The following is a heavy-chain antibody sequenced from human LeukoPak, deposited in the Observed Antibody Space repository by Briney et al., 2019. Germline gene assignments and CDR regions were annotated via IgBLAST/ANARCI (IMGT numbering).Heavy chain of an antibody. CDR3: ARQIVVVPAAKGYYGMDV. Sequence: TGGSLRLSCAASGFTFSSYAMHWVRQAPGKGLEWVAVISYGGSNKYYADSVKGRFTISRDNSKNTLYLQMNSLRAEDTAVYYCARQIVVVPAAKGYYGMDVWGQGTTVTVSS. V-gene: IGHV3-30-3*01. D-gene: IGHD2-2*01. CDR1: GFTFSSYA. CDR2: ISYGGSNK. J-gene: IGHJ6*02.